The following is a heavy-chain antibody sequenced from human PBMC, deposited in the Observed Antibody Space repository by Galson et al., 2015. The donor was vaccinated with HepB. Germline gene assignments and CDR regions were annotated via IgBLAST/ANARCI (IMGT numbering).Heavy chain of an antibody. CDR3: ARAYYYDSSGPYYDAFDL. CDR1: GFPFSSYS. D-gene: IGHD3-22*01. CDR2: INTGNGNT. V-gene: IGHV1-3*04. Sequence: SVKVSCKASGFPFSSYSTHWLRQAPGQRLEWMGWINTGNGNTKYSQNFQGRVTITGDTSASTGFMELRRLRSDDTAVYYCARAYYYDSSGPYYDAFDLWGQGTMVTVSS. J-gene: IGHJ3*01.